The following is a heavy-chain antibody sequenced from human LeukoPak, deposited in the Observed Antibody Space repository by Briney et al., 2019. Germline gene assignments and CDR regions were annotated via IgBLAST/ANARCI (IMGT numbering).Heavy chain of an antibody. J-gene: IGHJ4*02. CDR1: GFSLSTSGMC. CDR2: IDWDDDK. D-gene: IGHD3-9*01. CDR3: ARILLTTQALDY. V-gene: IGHV2-70*11. Sequence: SGPTLVNPTQTLTLTCTFSGFSLSTSGMCVSWIRQPPGKALEWLARIDWDDDKYYSTSLKTRPTISKDTSKSQVVLTMTNMDPVDTATYYCARILLTTQALDYWGQGTLVTVSS.